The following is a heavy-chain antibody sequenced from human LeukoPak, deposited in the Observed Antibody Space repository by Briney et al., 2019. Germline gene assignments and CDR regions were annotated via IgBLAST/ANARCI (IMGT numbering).Heavy chain of an antibody. V-gene: IGHV4-4*09. D-gene: IGHD2-21*02. CDR2: IYTSGST. J-gene: IGHJ4*02. CDR1: GGSISSYH. CDR3: ARDCGGDCYGFGY. Sequence: SETLSLTCTVSGGSISSYHWSWIRQPPGKGLEWIGYIYTSGSTNYNPSLKSRVTISVDTSKNQFSLKLSSVTAADTAVYYCARDCGGDCYGFGYWGQGTLVTVSS.